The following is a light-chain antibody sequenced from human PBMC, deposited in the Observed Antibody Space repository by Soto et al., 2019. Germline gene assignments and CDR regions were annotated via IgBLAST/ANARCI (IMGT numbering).Light chain of an antibody. Sequence: DIVMTQSPDSLAVSLGERATINCKSSQTILYFSNNKNFLAWYQQKAGQPPKLLITWASTRESGVPDRFSGSGSGTDFTLTISSLQAEDVAVYYCQQYYNSITFGQRTRLEI. CDR1: QTILYFSNNKNF. CDR3: QQYYNSIT. J-gene: IGKJ5*01. CDR2: WAS. V-gene: IGKV4-1*01.